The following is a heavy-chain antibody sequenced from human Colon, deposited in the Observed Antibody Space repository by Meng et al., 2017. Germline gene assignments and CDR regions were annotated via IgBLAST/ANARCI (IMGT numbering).Heavy chain of an antibody. CDR1: GGSLSGYY. CDR3: ARGRYSGYLP. D-gene: IGHD5-12*01. CDR2: INHSGST. V-gene: IGHV4-34*01. Sequence: QVRFQQGGAVRLKPSETLSLTCAVYGGSLSGYYWSWIRQPPGKGLEWIGEINHSGSTNYNPSLKSRVTISVDTSKNQFSLKLSSVTAADTAVYYCARGRYSGYLPWGQGTLVTVSS. J-gene: IGHJ5*02.